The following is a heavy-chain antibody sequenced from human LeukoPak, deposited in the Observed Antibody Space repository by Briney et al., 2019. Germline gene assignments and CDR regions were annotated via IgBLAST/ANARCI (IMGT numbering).Heavy chain of an antibody. Sequence: AGGSLRLSCAASGFTVSSNYMSWVRQAPGKGLEWVSVIYSGGSTYYADSVKGRFTISRDNSKNTLYLQMNSLRAEDTAVYYCAKDLRITMIVVVITNAFDIWGQGTMVTVSS. CDR3: AKDLRITMIVVVITNAFDI. CDR1: GFTVSSNY. D-gene: IGHD3-22*01. J-gene: IGHJ3*02. CDR2: IYSGGST. V-gene: IGHV3-66*01.